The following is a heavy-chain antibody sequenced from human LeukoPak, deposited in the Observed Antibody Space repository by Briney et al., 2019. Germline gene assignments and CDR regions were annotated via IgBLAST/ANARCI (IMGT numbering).Heavy chain of an antibody. CDR2: INHSGST. V-gene: IGHV4-34*01. CDR3: ARLFGRRWLQLGYYFDY. D-gene: IGHD5-24*01. J-gene: IGHJ4*02. Sequence: PSETLSLTCAVYGGSFSAYYWSWIRQPPGKGLEWIGEINHSGSTNYNPSLKSRVTISVDTSKNQFSLKLSSVTAADTAVYYCARLFGRRWLQLGYYFDYWGQGTLVTVSS. CDR1: GGSFSAYY.